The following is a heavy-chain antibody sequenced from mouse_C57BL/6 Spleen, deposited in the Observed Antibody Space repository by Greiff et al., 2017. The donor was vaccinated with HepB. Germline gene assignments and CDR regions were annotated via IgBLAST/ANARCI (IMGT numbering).Heavy chain of an antibody. CDR1: GFSLTSYG. J-gene: IGHJ1*03. D-gene: IGHD1-1*01. CDR2: IWGGGST. Sequence: VKLMESGPGLVAPSQSLSITCTVSGFSLTSYGVDWVRQPPGKGLEWLGVIWGGGSTNYNSALMSRLSISKDNSKSQVFLKMNSLQTDETAMYYGAKRPWEYGSSYGYWYFDVWGTGTTVTVSS. V-gene: IGHV2-9*01. CDR3: AKRPWEYGSSYGYWYFDV.